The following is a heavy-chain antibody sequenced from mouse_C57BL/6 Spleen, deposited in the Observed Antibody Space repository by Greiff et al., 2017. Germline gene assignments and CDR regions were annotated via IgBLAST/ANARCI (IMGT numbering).Heavy chain of an antibody. J-gene: IGHJ2*01. V-gene: IGHV5-4*01. CDR2: ISDGGSYT. Sequence: VQLKESGGGLVKPGGSLKLSCAASGFTFSSYAMSWVRQTPEKRLEWVATISDGGSYTYYPDNVKGRFTIARDNAKNNLYLQMSHLKSEDTAMYYWARSRYDGYFDYWGHSTTLTVST. CDR1: GFTFSSYA. CDR3: ARSRYDGYFDY. D-gene: IGHD2-12*01.